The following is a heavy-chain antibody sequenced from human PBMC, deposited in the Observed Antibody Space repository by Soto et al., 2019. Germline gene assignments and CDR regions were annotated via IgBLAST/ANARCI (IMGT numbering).Heavy chain of an antibody. CDR2: IWYDGSKQ. CDR1: GFTFSSHG. Sequence: QVQLVESGGGVVQPGKSLRLACVASGFTFSSHGMHWVRQAPGKGLEWVAVIWYDGSKQEYADSVEGRFTISRDNSKNTVDLQMSGLRAEDTAVYYCARADIGTYGMAVWGQGTTVTVSS. D-gene: IGHD2-15*01. J-gene: IGHJ6*02. V-gene: IGHV3-33*01. CDR3: ARADIGTYGMAV.